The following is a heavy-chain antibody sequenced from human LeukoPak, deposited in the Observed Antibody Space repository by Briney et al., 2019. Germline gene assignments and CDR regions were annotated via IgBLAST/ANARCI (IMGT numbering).Heavy chain of an antibody. D-gene: IGHD2-2*01. CDR3: VKGRVPAAVWWFDP. CDR2: ISSNGGST. V-gene: IGHV3-64D*06. CDR1: GFTFSSYT. J-gene: IGHJ5*02. Sequence: PGGSLRLPCSASGFTFSSYTMHWVRQAPGKGLEYVSAISSNGGSTYYADSVKGRFTISRDNSKNTLYLQMSSLRAEDTAVYYCVKGRVPAAVWWFDPWGQGTLVTVSS.